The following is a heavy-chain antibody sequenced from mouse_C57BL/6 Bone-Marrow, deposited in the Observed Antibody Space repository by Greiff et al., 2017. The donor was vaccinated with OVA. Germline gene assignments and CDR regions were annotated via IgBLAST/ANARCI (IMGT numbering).Heavy chain of an antibody. V-gene: IGHV1-81*01. Sequence: VQLQQSGAELARPGASVKLSCKASGYTFTSYGISWVKQRTGQGLEWIGEIYPRSGNTYYNEKFKGKATLTADKSSSTAYMELRSLTAEDSAVYFCAREGFGAMDYWGQGTSVTVSS. J-gene: IGHJ4*01. CDR3: AREGFGAMDY. CDR2: IYPRSGNT. CDR1: GYTFTSYG.